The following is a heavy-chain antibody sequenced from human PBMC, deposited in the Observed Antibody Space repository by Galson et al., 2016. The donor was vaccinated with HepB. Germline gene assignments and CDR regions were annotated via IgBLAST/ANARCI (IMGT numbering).Heavy chain of an antibody. D-gene: IGHD6-13*01. CDR3: ARDQRHLGGWYSSSRGDY. Sequence: SLRLSCAASGFIFSSYAMHWVRQAPGKGLEWVAIISYDGSNKYYADSVKGRFTISRDNSKNTLYLQMNSLRAEDTAVYYCARDQRHLGGWYSSSRGDYWGQGTLVTVSS. V-gene: IGHV3-30-3*01. CDR1: GFIFSSYA. J-gene: IGHJ4*02. CDR2: ISYDGSNK.